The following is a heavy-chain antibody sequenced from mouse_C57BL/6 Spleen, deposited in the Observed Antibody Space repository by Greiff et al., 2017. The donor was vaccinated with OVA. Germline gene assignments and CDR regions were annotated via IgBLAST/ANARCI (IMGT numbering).Heavy chain of an antibody. CDR2: IDPSDSYT. CDR3: ARGDYYGSSSY. J-gene: IGHJ2*01. V-gene: IGHV1-50*01. D-gene: IGHD1-1*01. Sequence: QVQLQQPGAELVKPGASVKLSCKASGYTFTSYWMKWVNQRPGKGLAWIGEIDPSDSYTNYNQKFKGKATLTVDTSSSTAYMQLSSLTSEDSAVYYCARGDYYGSSSYWGQGTTLTVSS. CDR1: GYTFTSYW.